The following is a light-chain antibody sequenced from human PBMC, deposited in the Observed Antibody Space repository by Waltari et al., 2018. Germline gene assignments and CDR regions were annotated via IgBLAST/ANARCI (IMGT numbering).Light chain of an antibody. V-gene: IGKV1-39*01. CDR1: QRVNDF. CDR3: QQSYDAPFT. Sequence: DIQMTQSPSSLYASVGDRVTITCRTSQRVNDFLNWYQQKPVRAPKVLIHLTSKLQNGVPSRFSARGSGTEFTLTITNLQPEDFATYFCQQSYDAPFTFGQGTELAI. J-gene: IGKJ2*01. CDR2: LTS.